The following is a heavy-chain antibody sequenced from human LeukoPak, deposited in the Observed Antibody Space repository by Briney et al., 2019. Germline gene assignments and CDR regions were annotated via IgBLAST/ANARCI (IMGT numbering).Heavy chain of an antibody. CDR3: ARVDTAMALFDY. D-gene: IGHD5-18*01. CDR2: IYYSGST. Sequence: PSETLSLTCTVSGGPISSYYWSWIRQPPGKGLEWIGYIYYSGSTNYNPSLKSRVTISVDTSKDQFSLKLSSVTAADTAVYYCARVDTAMALFDYWGQGTLVTVSS. J-gene: IGHJ4*02. V-gene: IGHV4-59*01. CDR1: GGPISSYY.